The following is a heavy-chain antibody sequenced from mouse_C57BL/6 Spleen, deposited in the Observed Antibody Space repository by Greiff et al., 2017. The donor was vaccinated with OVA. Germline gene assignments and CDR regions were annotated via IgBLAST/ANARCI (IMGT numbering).Heavy chain of an antibody. D-gene: IGHD1-1*01. CDR1: CYTFTSSW. V-gene: IGHV1-59*01. CDR2: IDPSDSYT. J-gene: IGHJ2*01. Sequence: QVQLQQPGAELVRPGTSVKLSFTSSCYTFTSSWLPLLKPSPGPVLAWIGVIDPSDSYTNYNQKFKGKATLTVDTSSSTAYMQLSSLTSEDSAVYYCARSYGSSYGYFDYWGQGTTLTVSS. CDR3: ARSYGSSYGYFDY.